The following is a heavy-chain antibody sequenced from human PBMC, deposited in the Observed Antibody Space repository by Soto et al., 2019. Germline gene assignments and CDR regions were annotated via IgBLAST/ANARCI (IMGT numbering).Heavy chain of an antibody. D-gene: IGHD3-22*01. CDR3: ARDRTDSGYYTNWLDP. J-gene: IGHJ5*02. V-gene: IGHV1-69*06. CDR1: GGAFAGDA. CDR2: IIPIFGTT. Sequence: GAAVKVSCKAWGGAFAGDAITWVRQASGQGLEWVGRIIPIFGTTNYAQNLQGRVTISADKSTLTSYMELHSLTSDDTALYYCARDRTDSGYYTNWLDPWGQGTQVTVSS.